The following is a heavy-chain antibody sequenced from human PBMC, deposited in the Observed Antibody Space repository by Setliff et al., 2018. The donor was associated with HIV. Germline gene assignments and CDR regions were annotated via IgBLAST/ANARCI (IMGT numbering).Heavy chain of an antibody. Sequence: ASVKVSCKASGYTFTSYYMHWVRQAPGQGLEWMGIINPSGGSTSYAQKFQGRVTMTRDTSTSTVYMELSSLRSEDTAVYYCARDAESVYYYDSSGYFGYWGQGTLVTV. D-gene: IGHD3-22*01. V-gene: IGHV1-46*01. CDR1: GYTFTSYY. J-gene: IGHJ4*02. CDR2: INPSGGST. CDR3: ARDAESVYYYDSSGYFGY.